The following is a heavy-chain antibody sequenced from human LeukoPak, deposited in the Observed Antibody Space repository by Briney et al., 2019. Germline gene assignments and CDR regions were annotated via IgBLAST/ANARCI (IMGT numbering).Heavy chain of an antibody. CDR1: GGSISSYY. D-gene: IGHD2-8*01. V-gene: IGHV4-59*08. J-gene: IGHJ3*02. Sequence: TSETLSLTCTVSGGSISSYYWSWIRQPPGKGLEWIGYISYSGSTSYNPSLKSRVTMSVDTSNNQFSLNLSSVTAADTAVYYCARHGRMGLFDIWGQGTMVTVSS. CDR2: ISYSGST. CDR3: ARHGRMGLFDI.